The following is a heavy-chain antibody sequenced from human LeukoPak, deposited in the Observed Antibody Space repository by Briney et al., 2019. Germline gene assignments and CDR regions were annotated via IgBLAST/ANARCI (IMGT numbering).Heavy chain of an antibody. V-gene: IGHV3-23*01. D-gene: IGHD3-22*01. CDR1: GFTFSTYL. J-gene: IGHJ4*02. CDR2: MSGSGGAT. Sequence: GGSLRLSCAASGFTFSTYLMSWVRQAPGKGLEWVSAMSGSGGATYYADSVKGRFTISRENSKNTLFLQMNSLRAEDTAVYYCAKMYFYDSSGYYPFDYWGQGTLVTVSS. CDR3: AKMYFYDSSGYYPFDY.